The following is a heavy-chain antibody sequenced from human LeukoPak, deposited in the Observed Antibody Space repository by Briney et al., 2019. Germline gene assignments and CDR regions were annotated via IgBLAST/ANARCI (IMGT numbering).Heavy chain of an antibody. Sequence: PGGSLRLSCAASGFTFSTYWMSWVRQAPGKGQDGVANINKDGSAKYLVDSVKGRFTISRDNAKNSLYLQMSSLRVEDTAVYYCARSPAPGSVDYWGQGTLVTVSS. CDR3: ARSPAPGSVDY. CDR2: INKDGSAK. CDR1: GFTFSTYW. D-gene: IGHD6-13*01. V-gene: IGHV3-7*01. J-gene: IGHJ4*02.